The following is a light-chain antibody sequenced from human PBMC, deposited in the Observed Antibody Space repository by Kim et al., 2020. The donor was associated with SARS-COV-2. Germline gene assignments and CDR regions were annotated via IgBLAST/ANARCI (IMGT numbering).Light chain of an antibody. CDR3: QQYDNPPLT. CDR1: QDIRNY. J-gene: IGKJ4*01. CDR2: DAS. Sequence: DIQMTQSPSSLSASIGDRVTITCQASQDIRNYLNWYQQKPGKAPKFLIYDASNLETGVPSRFSGSGSGTDFTFTISSLQPEDIATYYCQQYDNPPLTFGGGTKVDIK. V-gene: IGKV1-33*01.